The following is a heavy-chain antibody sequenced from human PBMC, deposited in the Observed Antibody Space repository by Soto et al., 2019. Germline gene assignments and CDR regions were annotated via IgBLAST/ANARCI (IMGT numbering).Heavy chain of an antibody. CDR2: ISAYNGNT. CDR1: GYRFTNYG. D-gene: IGHD3-3*01. J-gene: IGHJ4*02. V-gene: IGHV1-18*01. CDR3: VRGGRTSDGSEGGYDFYDY. Sequence: EASVKVSCKASGYRFTNYGISWVQQAPGKGLEWMGWISAYNGNTKYSHNFQGRVTITRDTSARIVYMDLSSLTSDDTAVYYCVRGGRTSDGSEGGYDFYDYWGQGTLVTVSS.